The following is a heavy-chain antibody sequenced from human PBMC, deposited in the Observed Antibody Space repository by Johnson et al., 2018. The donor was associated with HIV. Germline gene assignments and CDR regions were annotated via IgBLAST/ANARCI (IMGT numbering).Heavy chain of an antibody. Sequence: VQLVESGGGVVQPGRSLRLSCEASGFTFSTYGAHGVRQAPGKGLEWVAGIWYDGRNKYYADSVKGRFSISRDNSKNMLYLQMNSLRAEDPAVYYCAKCIWGSSLIDAFDIWGQGTVVTVSS. V-gene: IGHV3-33*06. CDR3: AKCIWGSSLIDAFDI. CDR1: GFTFSTYG. D-gene: IGHD6-13*01. CDR2: IWYDGRNK. J-gene: IGHJ3*02.